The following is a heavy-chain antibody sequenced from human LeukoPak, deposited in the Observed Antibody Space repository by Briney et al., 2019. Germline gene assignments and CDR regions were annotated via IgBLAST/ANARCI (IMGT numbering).Heavy chain of an antibody. CDR2: IYPGGAT. V-gene: IGHV4-4*07. CDR1: GGSISGYF. J-gene: IGHJ4*02. D-gene: IGHD3-9*01. Sequence: SETLSLTCTVSGGSISGYFWSWIRRPAGKGLEWIGRIYPGGATNYSPSLKSRVTMSVDTSKNQFSLRLRSVTAADTAVYYCARGLYYDILTGYYKDYWGQGTLVTVSS. CDR3: ARGLYYDILTGYYKDY.